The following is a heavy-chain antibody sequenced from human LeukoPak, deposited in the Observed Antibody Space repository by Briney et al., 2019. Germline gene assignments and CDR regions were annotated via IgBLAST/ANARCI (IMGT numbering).Heavy chain of an antibody. J-gene: IGHJ5*02. CDR2: TNHSGST. Sequence: SETLSLTCAVYGGSFSGYYWSWIRQPPGKGLEWIGETNHSGSTNYNPSLKSRVTISVDTSKNQFSLKVSSVTAADTAVYYCARDSGTTGEVKFDPWGQGTLVTVSS. D-gene: IGHD3-10*01. V-gene: IGHV4-34*01. CDR3: ARDSGTTGEVKFDP. CDR1: GGSFSGYY.